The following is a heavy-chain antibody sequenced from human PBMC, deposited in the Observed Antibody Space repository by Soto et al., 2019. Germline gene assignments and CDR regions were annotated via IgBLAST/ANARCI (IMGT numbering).Heavy chain of an antibody. Sequence: AVGSLRLSCAASGFTFSSYWMSWVRQAPGKGLEWVANIKQDGSEKYYVDSVKGRFTISRDNAKNSLYLQMNSLRAEDTAVYYCARGAYCSSTSCYHFDYWGQGTLVTVSS. D-gene: IGHD2-2*01. J-gene: IGHJ4*02. CDR3: ARGAYCSSTSCYHFDY. V-gene: IGHV3-7*03. CDR2: IKQDGSEK. CDR1: GFTFSSYW.